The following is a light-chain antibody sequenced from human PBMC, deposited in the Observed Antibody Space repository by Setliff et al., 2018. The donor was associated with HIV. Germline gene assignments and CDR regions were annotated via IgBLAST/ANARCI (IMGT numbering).Light chain of an antibody. CDR2: DVT. Sequence: QSALTQPRSVSGSPGQSVTISCTGTSSDVGSYNYVSWYQQHPGQAPKLMIYDVTKRPSGVPDRFSGSKSGNTASLTISGLQAEDEADYYCCSYAGSYTPVIFGGGTKVTVL. V-gene: IGLV2-11*01. CDR3: CSYAGSYTPVI. CDR1: SSDVGSYNY. J-gene: IGLJ2*01.